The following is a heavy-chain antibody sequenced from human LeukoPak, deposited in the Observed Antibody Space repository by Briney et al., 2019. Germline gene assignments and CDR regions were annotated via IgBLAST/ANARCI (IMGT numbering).Heavy chain of an antibody. D-gene: IGHD5-18*01. CDR2: IYCSGST. CDR3: ARGDVDTAMDPFDY. V-gene: IGHV4-59*01. CDR1: GGSISSYY. J-gene: IGHJ4*02. Sequence: SETLSLTCTVSGGSISSYYWSWIRQPPGKGLEWIGYIYCSGSTNYNPSLKSRVTISVDTSKNQFSLELSSVTAADTAVYYCARGDVDTAMDPFDYWGQGTLVTVSS.